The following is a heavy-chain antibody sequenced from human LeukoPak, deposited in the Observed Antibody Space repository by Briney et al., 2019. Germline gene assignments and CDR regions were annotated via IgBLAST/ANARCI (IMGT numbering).Heavy chain of an antibody. J-gene: IGHJ4*02. Sequence: KPSETLSLTCTVSGGSISSSSYYWGWIRQPPGKGLEWIGSIFYSGSTYYNPSLESRVTISVDTSKNQFSLKLSSVTAADTAVYYCARQFYYDSGGGHYWGQGTLVTVSS. CDR3: ARQFYYDSGGGHY. D-gene: IGHD3-22*01. CDR1: GGSISSSSYY. CDR2: IFYSGST. V-gene: IGHV4-39*01.